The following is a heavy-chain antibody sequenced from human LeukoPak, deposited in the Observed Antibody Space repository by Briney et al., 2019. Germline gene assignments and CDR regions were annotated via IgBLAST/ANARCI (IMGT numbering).Heavy chain of an antibody. V-gene: IGHV3-48*02. J-gene: IGHJ6*02. Sequence: GGSLRLSCAASVFTFSSYSMNWVRQAPGKGLEWVSYINIISSEIYYGDSVKGRFTISTDNAKNSVYLQMNSLRDEDTAVYHCARSQAILGGTYYHYGMDVWGQGTTVTVSS. CDR1: VFTFSSYS. CDR2: INIISSEI. CDR3: ARSQAILGGTYYHYGMDV. D-gene: IGHD1-26*01.